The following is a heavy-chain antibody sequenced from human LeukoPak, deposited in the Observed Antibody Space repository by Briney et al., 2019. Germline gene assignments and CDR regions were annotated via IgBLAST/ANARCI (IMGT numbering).Heavy chain of an antibody. Sequence: SETLSLTCAVYGGSFSGYFWSWIRQPPGKGLEWIGELTESGRTSYNPSLKSRVSIAEYTSKKQFSLKLSSGTAADTAVYYCARWSLRGCSGSPCFDYWGQGTLVTVSS. CDR3: ARWSLRGCSGSPCFDY. J-gene: IGHJ4*02. CDR1: GGSFSGYF. D-gene: IGHD2-15*01. V-gene: IGHV4-34*01. CDR2: LTESGRT.